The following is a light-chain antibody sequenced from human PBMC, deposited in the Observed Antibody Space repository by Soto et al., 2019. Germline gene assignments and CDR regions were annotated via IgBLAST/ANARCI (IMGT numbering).Light chain of an antibody. CDR2: GAS. CDR3: QQSHVANT. J-gene: IGKJ2*01. V-gene: IGKV1-39*01. Sequence: DIKMTQSPSSMSASVGDSVTITCRASQSVSNHLNWYQQKPGEAPTVLIYGASSLPGGVPSRFSGSGSGTDFTLTISSLQPEDFATYYCQQSHVANTFGQGTKLEI. CDR1: QSVSNH.